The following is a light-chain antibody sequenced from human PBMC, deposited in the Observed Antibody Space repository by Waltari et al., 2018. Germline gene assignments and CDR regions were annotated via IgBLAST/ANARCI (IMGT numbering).Light chain of an antibody. CDR1: SSNIGDSA. CDR2: YDD. Sequence: QSALTQPPSVSGAPRQRVTIPCSGTSSNIGDSAVNLYQQFPGKSPKLVIYYDDLLPSGVSDRFSGSKSGSSASLAISGLQSEDEALYFCAAWDVSLNALIFGGGTKLTVL. CDR3: AAWDVSLNALI. V-gene: IGLV1-36*01. J-gene: IGLJ2*01.